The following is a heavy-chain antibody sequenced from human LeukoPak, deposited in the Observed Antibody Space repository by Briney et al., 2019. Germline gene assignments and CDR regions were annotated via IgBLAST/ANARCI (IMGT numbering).Heavy chain of an antibody. CDR2: MNPNNGNT. CDR3: ARVLRYCSGGNCYSGGLGYMDV. Sequence: ASVKVSCKASGYTFTSYDINWVRQATGQGLEWMGWMNPNNGNTGYAQKFQGRVTITRNTSISTAYMELSSLRSEDTAVYYCARVLRYCSGGNCYSGGLGYMDVWGKGTTVTISS. CDR1: GYTFTSYD. V-gene: IGHV1-8*03. D-gene: IGHD2-15*01. J-gene: IGHJ6*03.